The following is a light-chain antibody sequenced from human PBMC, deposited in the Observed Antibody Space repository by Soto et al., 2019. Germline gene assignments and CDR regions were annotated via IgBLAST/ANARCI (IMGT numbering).Light chain of an antibody. V-gene: IGLV2-14*01. CDR3: SSYTSSSTPSV. CDR2: EVS. Sequence: QSVLTHPASVSWSPGQWITISCTGTSSDGGGYNYVSWYQQHPGKAPKLMIYEVSNRSSGVSNRFSGSKSGNPASLPISGIQAEDEADYYCSSYTSSSTPSVFGTATKLTVL. J-gene: IGLJ1*01. CDR1: SSDGGGYNY.